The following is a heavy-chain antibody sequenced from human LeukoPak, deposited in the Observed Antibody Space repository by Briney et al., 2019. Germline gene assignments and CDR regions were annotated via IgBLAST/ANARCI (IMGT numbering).Heavy chain of an antibody. CDR2: ISAYNGNT. CDR3: ARDCSGGTCYLDY. D-gene: IGHD2-15*01. CDR1: GTTLSNYG. V-gene: IGHV1-18*01. Sequence: EASVKVSCKASGTTLSNYGITWVRQAPGQGLEGMGWISAYNGNTNYAQKFQGRATMTTDTSTSTAYMELRSLRSDDTALYYCARDCSGGTCYLDYWGQGTLVTVSS. J-gene: IGHJ4*02.